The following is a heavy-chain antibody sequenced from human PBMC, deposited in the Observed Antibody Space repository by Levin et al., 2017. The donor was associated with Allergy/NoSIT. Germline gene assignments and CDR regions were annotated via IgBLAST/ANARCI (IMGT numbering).Heavy chain of an antibody. V-gene: IGHV4-39*07. CDR2: IYYSGFT. CDR1: GGSISSSSYY. Sequence: MASETLSLTCTVSGGSISSSSYYWGWIRQPPGKGLGWIGNIYYSGFTYYNPSLKSRVTMSVDTSKNQFSLKLSSVTAADTAVYYCARGLTDRDGYTPAAFDSWGQGTLVTVSS. J-gene: IGHJ3*02. D-gene: IGHD5-24*01. CDR3: ARGLTDRDGYTPAAFDS.